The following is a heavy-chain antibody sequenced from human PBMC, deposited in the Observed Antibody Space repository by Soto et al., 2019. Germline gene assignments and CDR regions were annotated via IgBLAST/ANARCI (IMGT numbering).Heavy chain of an antibody. J-gene: IGHJ4*02. CDR3: ARDLSYSGSYLGSSFDY. CDR2: INPSGGST. CDR1: GYTFTSYY. Sequence: ASVKVSCKASGYTFTSYYMHWVRQAPGQGLERMGIINPSGGSTSYAQKFQGRVTMTRDTSTSTVYMELSSLRSEDTAVYYCARDLSYSGSYLGSSFDYWGQGTLVTVSS. D-gene: IGHD1-26*01. V-gene: IGHV1-46*01.